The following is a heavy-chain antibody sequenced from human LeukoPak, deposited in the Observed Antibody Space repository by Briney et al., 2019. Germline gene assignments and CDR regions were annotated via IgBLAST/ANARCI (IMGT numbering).Heavy chain of an antibody. CDR1: GFTFSSYA. D-gene: IGHD3-9*01. J-gene: IGHJ4*02. CDR2: ISGSGGST. Sequence: GGSLRLSCAASGFTFSSYAMSWVRQAPGKGLEWVSAISGSGGSTYYADSVKGRFTISRDNSKNTLYLQMNSLRAEDTAVYYCASQGGRLLRYFDWLLPYWGQGTLVTVSS. V-gene: IGHV3-23*01. CDR3: ASQGGRLLRYFDWLLPY.